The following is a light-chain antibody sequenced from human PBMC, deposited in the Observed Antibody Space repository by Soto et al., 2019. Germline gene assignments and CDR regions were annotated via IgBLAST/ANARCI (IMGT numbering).Light chain of an antibody. V-gene: IGKV3-20*01. J-gene: IGKJ2*01. Sequence: EIVLTQSPGTLSLSPGERATLSCRASQSVSSSYLAWHQQKPGQAPRLLIYGASSRATGIPDRFSGSGSGTDVTLTISRLEPEDFAVYYCQQYGSSPRYTFGQGTKLEIK. CDR3: QQYGSSPRYT. CDR1: QSVSSSY. CDR2: GAS.